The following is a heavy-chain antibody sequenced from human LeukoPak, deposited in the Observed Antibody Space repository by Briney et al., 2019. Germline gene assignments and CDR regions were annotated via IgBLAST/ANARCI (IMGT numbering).Heavy chain of an antibody. Sequence: GESLKISCKGSEFNFTNYWIGWVRQMPGKGPEWLGIIYPGDSDTRYSPSFQGHVTISADKSISTAYLQWSSLKASDTAMYYCASPNPYYYDSSGPPEGDAFDIWGQGTMVTVSS. CDR2: IYPGDSDT. CDR3: ASPNPYYYDSSGPPEGDAFDI. J-gene: IGHJ3*02. D-gene: IGHD3-22*01. CDR1: EFNFTNYW. V-gene: IGHV5-51*01.